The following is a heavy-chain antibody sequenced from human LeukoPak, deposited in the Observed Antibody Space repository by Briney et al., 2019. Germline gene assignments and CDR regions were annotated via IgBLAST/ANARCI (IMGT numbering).Heavy chain of an antibody. V-gene: IGHV1-24*01. D-gene: IGHD3-3*01. CDR2: FDPEDGET. CDR1: GYTLTELS. CDR3: ATGHVLRFLEWLLPFDY. Sequence: GASVKVSCKVSGYTLTELSMHWVRQAPGKGLEWMGGFDPEDGETIYAQKFQGRVTMTEDTSTDTAYMELSSLRSEDTAVYYCATGHVLRFLEWLLPFDYWGRGTLVTVSS. J-gene: IGHJ4*02.